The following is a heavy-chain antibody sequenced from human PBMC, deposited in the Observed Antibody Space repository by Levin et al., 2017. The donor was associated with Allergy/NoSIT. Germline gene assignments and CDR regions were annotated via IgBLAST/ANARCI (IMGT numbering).Heavy chain of an antibody. CDR1: GYSFTSYW. CDR2: IYPGDSDT. J-gene: IGHJ5*02. Sequence: ASVKVSCKGSGYSFTSYWIGWVRQMPGKGLEWMGIIYPGDSDTRYSPSFQGQVTISADKSISTAYLQWSSLKASDTAMYYCARTIAAAGYNWFDPWGQGTLVTVSS. CDR3: ARTIAAAGYNWFDP. V-gene: IGHV5-51*01. D-gene: IGHD6-13*01.